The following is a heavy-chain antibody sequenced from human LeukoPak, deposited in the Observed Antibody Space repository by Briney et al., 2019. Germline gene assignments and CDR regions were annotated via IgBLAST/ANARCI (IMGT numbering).Heavy chain of an antibody. V-gene: IGHV3-48*03. D-gene: IGHD3-10*01. J-gene: IGHJ3*02. CDR3: ARESGFRGDAFDI. Sequence: GGSLRLSCAASGFTFSSYEMNWVRQAPGKGLEWVSYISTSGSTIYYADSVKGRFIISRDNAKNSLYLQMNSLRAEDTAVYYCARESGFRGDAFDIWDQGTMVTVSS. CDR1: GFTFSSYE. CDR2: ISTSGSTI.